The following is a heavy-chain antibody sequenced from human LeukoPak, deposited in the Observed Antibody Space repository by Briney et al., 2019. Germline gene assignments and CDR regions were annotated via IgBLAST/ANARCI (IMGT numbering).Heavy chain of an antibody. CDR3: AREGRYCTNGVCLRYNWFDL. Sequence: SETLSLTCTVSGGSISSYYWSWVRQPPGQGLEWIGYIYYSGSTNYNPSLTSRVTISVDTSKNQFSLKLSSVTAADTAVYYCAREGRYCTNGVCLRYNWFDLWGQGTLVTVSS. D-gene: IGHD2-8*01. V-gene: IGHV4-59*01. J-gene: IGHJ5*02. CDR2: IYYSGST. CDR1: GGSISSYY.